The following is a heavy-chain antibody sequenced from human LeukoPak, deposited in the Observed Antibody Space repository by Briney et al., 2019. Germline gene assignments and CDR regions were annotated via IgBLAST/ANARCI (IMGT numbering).Heavy chain of an antibody. D-gene: IGHD6-19*01. CDR2: TRNKANSYTT. Sequence: GGSLRLSCAASGFTFSDHYMDWVRQAPGKGLEWVGRTRNKANSYTTEYAASVKGRFTISRDDSKNSLYLQMNSLKTEDTAVYYCASIIAVAGTDAFDIWGQGTMVTVSS. CDR3: ASIIAVAGTDAFDI. V-gene: IGHV3-72*01. J-gene: IGHJ3*02. CDR1: GFTFSDHY.